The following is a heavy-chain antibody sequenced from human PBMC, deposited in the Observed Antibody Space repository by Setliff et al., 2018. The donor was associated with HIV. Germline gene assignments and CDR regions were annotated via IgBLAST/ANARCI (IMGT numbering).Heavy chain of an antibody. D-gene: IGHD3-10*01. V-gene: IGHV1-18*01. CDR2: ISAYNGNT. CDR1: GYTFTSYG. J-gene: IGHJ4*02. CDR3: ARDYYGSGSYFILDY. Sequence: ASVKVSCKASGYTFTSYGMGWVRQAPGQGLEWMGWISAYNGNTHYAQKLQGRVTMTTDTSTSTAYMELRGLRSDDTAVYYCARDYYGSGSYFILDYWGPGTLVTVSS.